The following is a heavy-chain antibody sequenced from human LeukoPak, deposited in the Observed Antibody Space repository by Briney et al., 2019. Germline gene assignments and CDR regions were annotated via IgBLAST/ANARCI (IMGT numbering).Heavy chain of an antibody. CDR2: IYYSGST. CDR3: AMRGMTTVTHFDY. V-gene: IGHV4-39*01. CDR1: GGSISSSSYY. D-gene: IGHD4-11*01. J-gene: IGHJ4*02. Sequence: PSETLSLTCTVSGGSISSSSYYWGWIRQPPGKGLEWIGSIYYSGSTYYNPSLKSRVTISVDTSKNQFSLKLSSVTAADTAVYYCAMRGMTTVTHFDYWGQGTLVTVSS.